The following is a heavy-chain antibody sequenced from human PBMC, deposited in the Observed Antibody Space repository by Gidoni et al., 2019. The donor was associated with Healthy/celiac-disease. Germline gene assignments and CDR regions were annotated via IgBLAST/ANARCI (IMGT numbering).Heavy chain of an antibody. J-gene: IGHJ4*02. CDR2: INPSGRT. V-gene: IGHV4-34*01. CDR1: GGSFSGDY. D-gene: IGHD4-17*01. Sequence: QVQLQQWGAGLLKPSETLSLPCAVYGGSFSGDYWSWIRQPPGKGLEWIGEINPSGRTNYNPSLKSRVTISVDTSKNQFSLKLSSVTAADTAGYYCARRHYGGNSAGFDYWGQGTLVTVSS. CDR3: ARRHYGGNSAGFDY.